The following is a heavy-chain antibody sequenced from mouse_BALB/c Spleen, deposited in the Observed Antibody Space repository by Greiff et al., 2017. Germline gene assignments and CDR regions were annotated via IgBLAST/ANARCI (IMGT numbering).Heavy chain of an antibody. CDR3: ARYRPYGNYEFYAMDY. Sequence: QVQLQQSGAELVKPGASVKLSCKASGYTFTSYYMYWVKQRPGQGLEWIGEINPSNGGTNFNEKFKSKATLTVDKSSSTAYMQLSSLTSEDSAVYYCARYRPYGNYEFYAMDYWGQGTSVTVSS. D-gene: IGHD2-1*01. J-gene: IGHJ4*01. CDR1: GYTFTSYY. CDR2: INPSNGGT. V-gene: IGHV1S81*02.